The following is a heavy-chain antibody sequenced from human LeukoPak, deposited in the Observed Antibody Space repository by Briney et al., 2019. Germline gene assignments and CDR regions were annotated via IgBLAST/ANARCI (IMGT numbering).Heavy chain of an antibody. V-gene: IGHV1-2*02. CDR2: INPNSGGT. CDR3: ARECSGGDCYSRTFDY. Sequence: ASVTVSCKASGYTFTGYYIHWLRQAPGQGLEWMGWINPNSGGTNYAQKFQGRVTLTRDTSITTAYMELSSLRFDDTAVYYCARECSGGDCYSRTFDYWGQGTLVTVSS. D-gene: IGHD2-15*01. J-gene: IGHJ4*02. CDR1: GYTFTGYY.